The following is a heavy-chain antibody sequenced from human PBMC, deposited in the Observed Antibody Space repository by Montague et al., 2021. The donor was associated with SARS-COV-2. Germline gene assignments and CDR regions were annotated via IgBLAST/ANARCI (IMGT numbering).Heavy chain of an antibody. J-gene: IGHJ4*02. V-gene: IGHV4-39*01. CDR1: GGSISSSSYY. CDR3: ARHPLGYCSSTSCYVG. CDR2: IYYSGST. D-gene: IGHD2-2*01. Sequence: SETLSLTCTVSGGSISSSSYYWGWIRQPPGKGLEWIGSIYYSGSTYYSPSLKSRVTISVDTSKNQFSLKLSSVTAADTAMYYCARHPLGYCSSTSCYVGWGQGTLVTVSS.